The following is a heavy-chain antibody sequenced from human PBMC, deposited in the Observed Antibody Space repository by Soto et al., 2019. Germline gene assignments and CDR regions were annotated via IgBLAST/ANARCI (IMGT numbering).Heavy chain of an antibody. J-gene: IGHJ6*03. CDR2: INSDGGTT. D-gene: IGHD6-6*01. CDR1: GFTFSTYW. Sequence: EVQLVESGGDLVQPGGSLRLSCAASGFTFSTYWMHWVRQAPGKELVWVSRINSDGGTTTYADSVKGRFTVSRDNAQNTLYLQLNSLRAEDTAVYYCARGQSGSSLYYYCFMDVWGKGTTVTVSS. CDR3: ARGQSGSSLYYYCFMDV. V-gene: IGHV3-74*01.